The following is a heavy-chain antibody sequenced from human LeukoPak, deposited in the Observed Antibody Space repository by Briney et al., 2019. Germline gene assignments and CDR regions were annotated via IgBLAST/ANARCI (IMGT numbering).Heavy chain of an antibody. D-gene: IGHD6-19*01. V-gene: IGHV3-74*01. CDR3: VREGGSDWYSGWFDP. CDR1: GFTFSSYW. J-gene: IGHJ5*02. CDR2: INSDGSTT. Sequence: PGGSLRLSCAASGFTFSSYWMHWVRQTPGKGLVWVSRINSDGSTTSYADSVKGRFTISRDNAKNSLFLQMNSLRVEDTALYYCVREGGSDWYSGWFDPWGQGTQVTVSS.